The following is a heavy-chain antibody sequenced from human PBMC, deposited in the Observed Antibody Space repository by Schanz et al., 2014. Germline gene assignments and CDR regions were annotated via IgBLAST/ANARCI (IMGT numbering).Heavy chain of an antibody. D-gene: IGHD4-17*01. J-gene: IGHJ4*02. CDR1: EFTFSSYK. CDR3: ARPRFDYGEVDY. Sequence: EVQLVESGGGLVKPGGSLRLSCEASEFTFSSYKMNWVRQAPGKGLEWVSSISSSGSYIYYADSVKGRFSISRDRFQNTLYLRMSSLRAEDTAVYYCARPRFDYGEVDYWGQGTLVTVSS. CDR2: ISSSGSYI. V-gene: IGHV3-21*01.